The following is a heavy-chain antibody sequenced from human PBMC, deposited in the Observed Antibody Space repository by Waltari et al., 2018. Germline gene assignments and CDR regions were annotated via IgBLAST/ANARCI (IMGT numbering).Heavy chain of an antibody. Sequence: QVQLVQSGAEVKKPGASVKVSCKASGYTFTGYYMHWVRQAPGQGLEWMGWINPNSGGTNYAQKFQGRVTMTRDTSISTAYMELSRLRSDDTAVYYCASFLGGFGEQLGFDYWGQGTLVTVSS. CDR3: ASFLGGFGEQLGFDY. J-gene: IGHJ4*02. V-gene: IGHV1-2*02. CDR2: INPNSGGT. D-gene: IGHD3-10*01. CDR1: GYTFTGYY.